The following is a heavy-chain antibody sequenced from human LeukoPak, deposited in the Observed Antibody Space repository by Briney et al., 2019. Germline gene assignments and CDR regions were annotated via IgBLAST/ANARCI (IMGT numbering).Heavy chain of an antibody. CDR1: VGSISSGSYY. Sequence: SQTLSLTCTVSVGSISSGSYYWSWIRQPAGKGLEWIGRIYTGGITNYNPSLKSRVTISMDTSKNQFSLRLSSVTAADTAVYYCARRGVVVRPMDVWGKGTTVTISS. CDR3: ARRGVVVRPMDV. V-gene: IGHV4-61*02. J-gene: IGHJ6*03. D-gene: IGHD3-22*01. CDR2: IYTGGIT.